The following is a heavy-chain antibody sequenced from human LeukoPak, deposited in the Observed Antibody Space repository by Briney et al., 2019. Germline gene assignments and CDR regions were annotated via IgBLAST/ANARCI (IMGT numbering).Heavy chain of an antibody. CDR3: ARVCRYCSSTSCRSFDY. D-gene: IGHD2-2*01. J-gene: IGHJ4*02. V-gene: IGHV4-31*03. CDR1: GGSISSGGYY. Sequence: NPSETQSLTCTVSGGSISSGGYYWSWIRQQPGKGLEWIGYNYYSGSTYYNPSLKSRVTISVDTSKNQFSLKLSSVTAADTAVYYCARVCRYCSSTSCRSFDYWGQGTLVTVSS. CDR2: NYYSGST.